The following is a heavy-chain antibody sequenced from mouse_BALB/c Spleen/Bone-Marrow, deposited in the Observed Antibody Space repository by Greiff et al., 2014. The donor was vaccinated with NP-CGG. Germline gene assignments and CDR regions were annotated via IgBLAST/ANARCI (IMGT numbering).Heavy chain of an antibody. CDR1: GYTFTNHH. Sequence: VQLQQSGAELVRPGASVKISCEAFGYTFTNHHINWVKQRPGQGLDWIGYINPYNDYTSYNQKFKGKATLTVDKSSSTAYMELHRLTSKASAVYYYSRAASYYFDYWGQGTTLTVSS. CDR3: SRAASYYFDY. J-gene: IGHJ2*01. V-gene: IGHV1S45*01. CDR2: INPYNDYT.